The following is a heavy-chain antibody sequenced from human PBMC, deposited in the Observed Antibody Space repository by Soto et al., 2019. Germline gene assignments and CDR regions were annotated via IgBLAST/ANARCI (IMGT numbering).Heavy chain of an antibody. J-gene: IGHJ5*02. CDR1: GFTFGPYS. Sequence: EVQLVESGGGWVQPGGSLRLSRAASGFTFGPYSMNWFRRAPGKGLEWVSYISSSGSTIYYADSVKGRFTISRDNAKNSLYLQMNSLRAEDTAVYYCARDPDSSGWYNWFDPWGQGTLVTVSS. CDR2: ISSSGSTI. CDR3: ARDPDSSGWYNWFDP. V-gene: IGHV3-48*01. D-gene: IGHD6-19*01.